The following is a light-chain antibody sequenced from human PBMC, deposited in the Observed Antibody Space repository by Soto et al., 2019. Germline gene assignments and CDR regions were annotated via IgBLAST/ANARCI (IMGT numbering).Light chain of an antibody. J-gene: IGKJ4*01. CDR2: DAS. V-gene: IGKV3-11*01. CDR3: QQYQSLT. Sequence: DIVLTQSPVTLSLSPGDRATLSCRASETVSSYLLWYQQKPGQDPRLLIYDASERATGIPARFSGSGSETDFTLTIGSLEPEDFAVYYCQQYQSLTFGGGTKVDIK. CDR1: ETVSSY.